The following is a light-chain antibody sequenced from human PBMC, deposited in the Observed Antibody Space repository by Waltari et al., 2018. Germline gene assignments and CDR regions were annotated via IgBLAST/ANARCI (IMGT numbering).Light chain of an antibody. CDR1: QSVSRT. CDR3: QHYVRLPAT. Sequence: EIVLTQSPGTLSLAPGERATLSWRASQSVSRTLAWYQQKPGQAPSLLIYAASTRATGIPDRFSGSGSGKDFSLNISRLEPEDFAVYYCQHYVRLPATFGQGTKVEIK. J-gene: IGKJ1*01. CDR2: AAS. V-gene: IGKV3-20*01.